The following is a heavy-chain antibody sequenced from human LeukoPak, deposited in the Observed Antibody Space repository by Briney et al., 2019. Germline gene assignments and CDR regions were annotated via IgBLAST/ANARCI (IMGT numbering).Heavy chain of an antibody. Sequence: GASVKVACKASGSGFNTYGITWLRQAPGQGLEWVGGIVPILPRRDYAPRFQGRVSFTMDESTTTAYMELSGLTTDDTAFYFCARQYGTNLFDPWGQGTLVTVSS. J-gene: IGHJ5*02. D-gene: IGHD1-26*01. V-gene: IGHV1-69*05. CDR2: IVPILPRR. CDR3: ARQYGTNLFDP. CDR1: GSGFNTYG.